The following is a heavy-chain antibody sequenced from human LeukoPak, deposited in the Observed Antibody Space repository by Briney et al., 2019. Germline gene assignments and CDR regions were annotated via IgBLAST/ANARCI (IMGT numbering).Heavy chain of an antibody. CDR1: GFPFSSYA. V-gene: IGHV3-30*17. CDR3: ARVRIRYCSSTSCYFPNDY. Sequence: PGGSLRLSCAASGFPFSSYAMHWPRQAPGKGLEGVAVISYDGSNKYYADSVKGRFTISRDNSKNTLYLQMNSLRAEDTSVYYCARVRIRYCSSTSCYFPNDYWGQGTLVTVSS. CDR2: ISYDGSNK. J-gene: IGHJ4*02. D-gene: IGHD2-2*01.